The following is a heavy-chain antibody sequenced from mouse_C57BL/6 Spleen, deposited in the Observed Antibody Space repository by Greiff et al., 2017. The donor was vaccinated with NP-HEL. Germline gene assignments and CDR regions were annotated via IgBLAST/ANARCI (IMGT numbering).Heavy chain of an antibody. CDR1: GFTFSSYA. V-gene: IGHV5-4*01. Sequence: EVQRVESGGGLVKPGGSLKLSCAASGFTFSSYAMSWVRQTPEKRLEWVATISDGGSYTYYPDNVKGRFTISRDNAKNNLYLQMSHLKSEDTAMYYCARVQLVLDYWGQGTTLTVSS. CDR3: ARVQLVLDY. CDR2: ISDGGSYT. J-gene: IGHJ2*01. D-gene: IGHD4-1*02.